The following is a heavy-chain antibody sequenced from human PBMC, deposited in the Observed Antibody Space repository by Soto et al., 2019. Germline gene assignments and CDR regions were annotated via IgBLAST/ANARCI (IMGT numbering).Heavy chain of an antibody. CDR2: IYSGGST. CDR3: ARDPWAADY. Sequence: EVQLVESGGGLVQPGGSLRLSCAASGFTVSTKYMSWVRQAPGKVLEWVSVIYSGGSTFYADSVMGRFTISRDNSKNTVNLQMNSLRAEDTAVYYCARDPWAADYWGQGTLVNVSS. V-gene: IGHV3-66*01. CDR1: GFTVSTKY. J-gene: IGHJ4*02. D-gene: IGHD3-16*01.